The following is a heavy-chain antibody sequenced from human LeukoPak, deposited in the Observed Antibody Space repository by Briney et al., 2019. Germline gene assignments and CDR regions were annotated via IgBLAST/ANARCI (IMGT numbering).Heavy chain of an antibody. V-gene: IGHV3-7*01. CDR3: ARRKTGHSVFEN. CDR1: GFNYDSYW. D-gene: IGHD7-27*01. J-gene: IGHJ4*02. Sequence: GEPLRLSCAASGFNYDSYWMSWVRQAPGKGLEWVANIKEDGSEKYYVDSVKGRFTISRDNAKNSVYLQMNSLRAEDTAVYYCARRKTGHSVFENWGQGTLVIVSS. CDR2: IKEDGSEK.